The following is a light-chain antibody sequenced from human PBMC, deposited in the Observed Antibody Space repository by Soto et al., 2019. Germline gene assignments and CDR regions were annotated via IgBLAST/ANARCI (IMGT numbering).Light chain of an antibody. CDR3: STLSSDATHVV. V-gene: IGLV2-14*03. CDR1: SSDIGGLFNY. CDR2: DVN. Sequence: QSALTQPASVSGSPGQSITISCTGTSSDIGGLFNYVSWYQQHPGKAPKLLIYDVNVRPSGVSDRFSGSKSGNTASLTISELRAEDEASYLCSTLSSDATHVVFGGGTKLPVL. J-gene: IGLJ2*01.